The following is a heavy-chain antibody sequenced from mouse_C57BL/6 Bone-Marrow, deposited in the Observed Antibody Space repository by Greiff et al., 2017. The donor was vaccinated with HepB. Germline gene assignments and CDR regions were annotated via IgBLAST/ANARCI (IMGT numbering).Heavy chain of an antibody. V-gene: IGHV5-16*01. CDR3: ARDPYYYGSSCDWYFDV. D-gene: IGHD1-1*01. CDR2: INYDGSST. Sequence: EVMLVESAGGLVQPGSSMKLSCTASGFTFSDYYMAWVRQVPEKGLEWVANINYDGSSTYYLDSLKSRFIISRDNAKNILYLQMSSLKSEDTATYYCARDPYYYGSSCDWYFDVWGTGTTVTVSS. CDR1: GFTFSDYY. J-gene: IGHJ1*03.